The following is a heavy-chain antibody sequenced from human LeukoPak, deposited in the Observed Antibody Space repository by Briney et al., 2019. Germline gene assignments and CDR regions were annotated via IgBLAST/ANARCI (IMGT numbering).Heavy chain of an antibody. V-gene: IGHV3-23*01. CDR2: ITGNGGST. Sequence: GGSLKLSCAASGFTFRTYSMTWVRQAPGKGLEWVSSITGNGGSTYYAHSVKGRFSISRDNSKNTLYLQMDSLRAEDTAVYHCARDSGSYLQPTDYWGQGTLVTVSS. J-gene: IGHJ4*02. CDR3: ARDSGSYLQPTDY. D-gene: IGHD1-26*01. CDR1: GFTFRTYS.